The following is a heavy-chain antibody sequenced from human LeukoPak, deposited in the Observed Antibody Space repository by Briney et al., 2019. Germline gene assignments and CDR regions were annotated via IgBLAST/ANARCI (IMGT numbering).Heavy chain of an antibody. CDR1: GGSISISNSNW. V-gene: IGHV4-4*02. CDR3: ARDLHGGNSFTSDWYFDL. Sequence: PSGTLSLTCAVSGGSISISNSNWWGWVRQPPGKGLEWIGEIYHSGSTNYNPSLKSRVTISVDKSKNQFSLKLSSVTAADTAVYYCARDLHGGNSFTSDWYFDLWGRGTLVTVSS. D-gene: IGHD4-23*01. CDR2: IYHSGST. J-gene: IGHJ2*01.